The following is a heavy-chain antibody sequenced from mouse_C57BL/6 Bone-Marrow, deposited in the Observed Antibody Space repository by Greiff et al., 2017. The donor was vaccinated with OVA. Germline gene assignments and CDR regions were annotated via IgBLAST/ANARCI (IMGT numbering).Heavy chain of an antibody. J-gene: IGHJ4*01. Sequence: EVQLLESGAELVRPGASVKLSCTASGFNIKDDYMHWVKQRPEQGLEWIGWIDPENGDTEYASKFQGKATITADTSSNTAYLQLSSLTSEDTAVYYCTTLYPSYYAMDYWGQGTSVTVSS. CDR3: TTLYPSYYAMDY. CDR1: GFNIKDDY. V-gene: IGHV14-4*01. CDR2: IDPENGDT.